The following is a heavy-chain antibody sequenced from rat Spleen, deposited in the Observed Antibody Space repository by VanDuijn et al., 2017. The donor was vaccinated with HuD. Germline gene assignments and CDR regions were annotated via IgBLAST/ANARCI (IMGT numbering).Heavy chain of an antibody. CDR3: TRGDWSDYFDY. CDR1: GFTFSTYN. Sequence: EVQLVESGGGLVQPGRSLKLSCAASGFTFSTYNMAWVRQAPKKGLEWVATISYDGSSTFFRDSVKGRFTISRDNAKSTLYLQMDSLRSEDTATYYCTRGDWSDYFDYWGQGVMVTVSS. V-gene: IGHV5-7*01. CDR2: ISYDGSST. D-gene: IGHD1-1*01. J-gene: IGHJ2*01.